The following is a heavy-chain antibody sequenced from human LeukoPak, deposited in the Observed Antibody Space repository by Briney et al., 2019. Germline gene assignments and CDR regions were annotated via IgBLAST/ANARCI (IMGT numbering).Heavy chain of an antibody. CDR1: GFSFSTYG. CDR2: ISLSGDRT. V-gene: IGHV3-23*01. D-gene: IGHD3-10*01. Sequence: PGGSLRLSCAASGFSFSTYGMSWVRQPPGKGLEWVSTISLSGDRTYYADSVKGRFTISRGNYKNMLYLQMTSLRAEDTAVYYCAKVTYGSGTYGAFDYWGQGTLVTVSS. CDR3: AKVTYGSGTYGAFDY. J-gene: IGHJ4*02.